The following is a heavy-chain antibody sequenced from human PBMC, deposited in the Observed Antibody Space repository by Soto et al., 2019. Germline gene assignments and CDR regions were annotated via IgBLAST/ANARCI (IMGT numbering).Heavy chain of an antibody. D-gene: IGHD2-15*01. CDR1: GGSFGGYY. CDR3: ARLGYCSGGSCYSYYYYGMDV. J-gene: IGHJ6*02. CDR2: INHSGST. V-gene: IGHV4-34*01. Sequence: SDTLSLACAVYGGSFGGYYWGWMRKPPGKGLEWIGEINHSGSTNYNPSLKSRVTISVDTSKNQFSLKLSSVTAADTAVYYCARLGYCSGGSCYSYYYYGMDVWGQGTTVTVSS.